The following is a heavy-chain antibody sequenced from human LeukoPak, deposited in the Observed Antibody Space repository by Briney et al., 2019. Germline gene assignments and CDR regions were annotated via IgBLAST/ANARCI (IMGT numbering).Heavy chain of an antibody. CDR3: AGAGAGATVFY. V-gene: IGHV1-18*01. CDR1: GSPFTNYD. J-gene: IGHJ4*02. Sequence: ASVKVSCKASGSPFTNYDVTWVRQSPGQGLEWMGRISAYNGNTNYARKLQGRVTMTTDTSTSTAYMELRGLRSDDTAVYFCAGAGAGATVFYWGQGTLVTVSS. D-gene: IGHD5-12*01. CDR2: ISAYNGNT.